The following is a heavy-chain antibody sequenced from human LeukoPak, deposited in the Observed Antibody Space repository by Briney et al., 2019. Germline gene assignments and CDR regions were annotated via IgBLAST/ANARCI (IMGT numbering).Heavy chain of an antibody. CDR2: ISYDGSNK. CDR3: AKDTKDYLSYSQELDY. J-gene: IGHJ4*02. Sequence: GGSLRLSCAASGFTFSSYAIHWVRQAPGKGLEWVADISYDGSNKYYADSVKGRFTISRDNAKNSLYLQMNSLRAEDMALYYCAKDTKDYLSYSQELDYWGQGTLVTVSS. V-gene: IGHV3-30-3*01. CDR1: GFTFSSYA. D-gene: IGHD1-26*01.